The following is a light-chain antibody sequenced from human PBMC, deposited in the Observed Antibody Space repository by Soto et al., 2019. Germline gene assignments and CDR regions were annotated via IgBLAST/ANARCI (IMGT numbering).Light chain of an antibody. CDR2: EVT. V-gene: IGLV2-23*02. J-gene: IGLJ3*02. CDR1: SSDVGSYNL. CDR3: AVWDDGLNGWV. Sequence: QSVLTQPASVSGSPGQSITISCTGTSSDVGSYNLVSWYQQYPGKAPKLMIYEVTKRPSGVSNRFSGSKSGNTASLTISGLQSEDEAGYYCAVWDDGLNGWVFGGGTKVTVL.